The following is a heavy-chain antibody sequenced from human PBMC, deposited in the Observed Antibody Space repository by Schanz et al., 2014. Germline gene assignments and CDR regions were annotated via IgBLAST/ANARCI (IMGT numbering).Heavy chain of an antibody. J-gene: IGHJ4*02. V-gene: IGHV3-23*01. Sequence: EMQLLESGGGLIQPGGSLRLSCAASGFTFSTHAMSWVRQAPGKGLEWVSSFNDGGVNKYYADSVKGRFTISSDNSKSTLYLQMNSLRAEDTAVYYCARIGGSVFDYWAQGTLVTVSS. D-gene: IGHD3-10*01. CDR1: GFTFSTHA. CDR3: ARIGGSVFDY. CDR2: FNDGGVNK.